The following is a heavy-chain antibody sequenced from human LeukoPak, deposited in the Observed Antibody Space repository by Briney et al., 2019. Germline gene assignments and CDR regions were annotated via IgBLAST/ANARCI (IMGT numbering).Heavy chain of an antibody. Sequence: GGSLRLSCAASGFTFSDYYMSWIRQAPGKGLEWVSYISSSGSTIYYADSVKGRFTISRDNAKNSLYLQMNSLRAEDTAVYFCAERFYGGGSHSFDIWGQRTMVTGPS. V-gene: IGHV3-11*01. J-gene: IGHJ3*02. D-gene: IGHD3-10*01. CDR2: ISSSGSTI. CDR3: AERFYGGGSHSFDI. CDR1: GFTFSDYY.